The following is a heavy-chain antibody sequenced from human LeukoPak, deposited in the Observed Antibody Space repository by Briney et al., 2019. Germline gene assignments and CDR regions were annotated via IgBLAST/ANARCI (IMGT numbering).Heavy chain of an antibody. Sequence: PSGTLSLTCAVYGGSFSGYYWSWIRQPPGKGLEWIGEINHSGSTNYNPSLKSRVTISVDTSKNQFSLKLSSVTAADTAVYYCARGSPLGVSWFDPWGQGTLVTVSS. D-gene: IGHD3-16*01. CDR1: GGSFSGYY. J-gene: IGHJ5*02. CDR2: INHSGST. V-gene: IGHV4-34*01. CDR3: ARGSPLGVSWFDP.